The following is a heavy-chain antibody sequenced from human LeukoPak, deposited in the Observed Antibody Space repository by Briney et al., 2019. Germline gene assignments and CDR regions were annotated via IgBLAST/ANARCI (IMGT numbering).Heavy chain of an antibody. D-gene: IGHD3-10*01. Sequence: ASVKVSCKASGYTFTGYYMHWVRQAPGQGLEWMGWINPNSGGTNYAQKFQGWVTMTRDTSISTAYMELSRLRSDDTAVYYCARGGVGVTGGPYYYYGMDVWGQGTTVTVSS. CDR2: INPNSGGT. V-gene: IGHV1-2*04. CDR1: GYTFTGYY. CDR3: ARGGVGVTGGPYYYYGMDV. J-gene: IGHJ6*02.